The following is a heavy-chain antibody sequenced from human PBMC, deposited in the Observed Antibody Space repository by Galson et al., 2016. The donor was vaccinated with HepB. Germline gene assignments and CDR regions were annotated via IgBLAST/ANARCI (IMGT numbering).Heavy chain of an antibody. CDR2: IAARSDGS. CDR1: GFTISNYW. CDR3: VRDNFADY. Sequence: SLRLSCAASGFTISNYWMTWVRQAPGKGLQWVSTIAARSDGSYYEDSVRGRFTISRDNSKNTLSLQMNNLGVEDTALYFCVRDNFADYWGQGTLVTVSS. D-gene: IGHD4-23*01. V-gene: IGHV3-23*01. J-gene: IGHJ4*02.